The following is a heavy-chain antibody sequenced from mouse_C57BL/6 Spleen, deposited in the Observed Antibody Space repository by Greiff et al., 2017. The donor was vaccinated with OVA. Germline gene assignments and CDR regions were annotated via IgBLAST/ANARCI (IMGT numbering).Heavy chain of an antibody. J-gene: IGHJ1*03. V-gene: IGHV1-66*01. D-gene: IGHD3-2*02. CDR2: IYPGSGNT. Sequence: VQLQESGPELVKPGASVKISCKASGYSFTSYYIHWVKQRPGQGLEWIGWIYPGSGNTKYNEKFKGKATLTADTSSSTAYMQLSSLTSEDSAVYYCARSRLGWYFDVWGTGTTVTVSS. CDR3: ARSRLGWYFDV. CDR1: GYSFTSYY.